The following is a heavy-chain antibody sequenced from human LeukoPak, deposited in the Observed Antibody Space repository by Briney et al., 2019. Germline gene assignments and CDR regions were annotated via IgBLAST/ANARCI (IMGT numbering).Heavy chain of an antibody. V-gene: IGHV5-51*01. CDR1: GCIFTSYW. J-gene: IGHJ6*02. D-gene: IGHD2-2*01. CDR2: IYPGDSDT. Sequence: GESLKISCKGSGCIFTSYWIGWVRQMPGKGLEWMAIIYPGDSDTSYSPSFQGQVTISADKSTSTAYLQWSSLKASDTAVYYCARDDGYCSSTRCYGPTYGMDVWGQGTTVTVSS. CDR3: ARDDGYCSSTRCYGPTYGMDV.